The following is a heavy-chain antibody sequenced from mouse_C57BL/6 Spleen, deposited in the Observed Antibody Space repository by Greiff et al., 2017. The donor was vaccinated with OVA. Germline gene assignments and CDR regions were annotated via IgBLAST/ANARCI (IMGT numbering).Heavy chain of an antibody. CDR1: GYTFTSYW. Sequence: QVQLQQPGAELVMPGASVKLSCKASGYTFTSYWMHWVKQRPGQGLEWIGEIDPSDSYTNYNQKFKGKSTLTVDKSSSTAYMQLSSLTSEDSAVYYCARGGDDDYSAWFAYWGQGTLVTVSA. V-gene: IGHV1-69*01. D-gene: IGHD2-3*01. CDR2: IDPSDSYT. J-gene: IGHJ3*01. CDR3: ARGGDDDYSAWFAY.